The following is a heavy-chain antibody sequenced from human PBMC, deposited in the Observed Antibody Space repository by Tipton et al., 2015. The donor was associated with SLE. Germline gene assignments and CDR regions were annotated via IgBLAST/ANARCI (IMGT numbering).Heavy chain of an antibody. CDR1: GFTFSTSA. J-gene: IGHJ4*02. Sequence: SLRLSCAASGFTFSTSAVYWVRQAPGKGLEWVAGISYDGTTESYADSVKGRFTISRDNSKNTLYLQMNSLRAEDTAVYYCARDGYCSGVNCFPGAYFDYWGQGALVTVSS. CDR2: ISYDGTTE. V-gene: IGHV3-30*04. CDR3: ARDGYCSGVNCFPGAYFDY. D-gene: IGHD2-15*01.